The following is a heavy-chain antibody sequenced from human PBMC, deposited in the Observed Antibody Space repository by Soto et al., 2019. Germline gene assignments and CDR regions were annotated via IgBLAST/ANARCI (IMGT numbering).Heavy chain of an antibody. D-gene: IGHD3-3*01. CDR2: IWYDGSNK. Sequence: GGSLRLSCAASGFTFSSYGMHWVRQAPGKGLEWVAVIWYDGSNKYYADSVKGRFTISRDNSKNTLYLQMNSLRAEDTAVYYCARGRFYDFWSGYLMGAFDIWGQGTMVTVSS. J-gene: IGHJ3*02. CDR1: GFTFSSYG. CDR3: ARGRFYDFWSGYLMGAFDI. V-gene: IGHV3-33*01.